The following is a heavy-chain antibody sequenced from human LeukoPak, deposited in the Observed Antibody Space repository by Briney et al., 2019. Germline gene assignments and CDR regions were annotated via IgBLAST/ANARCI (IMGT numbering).Heavy chain of an antibody. CDR3: ATTGFIVDTARAIKGYFDY. CDR1: GYSISSGYY. D-gene: IGHD5-18*01. CDR2: IYHSAST. J-gene: IGHJ4*02. Sequence: KPSEALSLTCAVSGYSISSGYYWGWIRQPPGKGLEWIGSIYHSASTYYNPSLKSRVTISVDTSRNQLSRKLRSVTAADTAVYYCATTGFIVDTARAIKGYFDYWGQGTLVTVSS. V-gene: IGHV4-38-2*01.